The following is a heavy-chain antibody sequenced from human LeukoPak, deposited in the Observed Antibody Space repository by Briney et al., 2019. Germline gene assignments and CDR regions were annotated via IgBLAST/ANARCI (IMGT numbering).Heavy chain of an antibody. CDR1: GGSFSGYY. Sequence: SETLSLTCAVYGGSFSGYYWSWIRQPPGKGLEWIGEINHSGSTNYNPSLKSRVTISVDTPKNQFSLKLSSVTAADTAVYYCAESIAVAGHYFDYWGQGTLVTVSS. D-gene: IGHD6-19*01. CDR2: INHSGST. CDR3: AESIAVAGHYFDY. V-gene: IGHV4-34*01. J-gene: IGHJ4*02.